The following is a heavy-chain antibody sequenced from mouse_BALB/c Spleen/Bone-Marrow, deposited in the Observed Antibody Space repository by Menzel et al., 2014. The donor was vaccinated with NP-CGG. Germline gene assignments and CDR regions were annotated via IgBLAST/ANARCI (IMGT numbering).Heavy chain of an antibody. Sequence: VKLMESGPGLVQPSQSLSIPCTVSGFSLTSYGVHWVRQSPGKGLEWLGVIWSGGSTDYNVAFISRLSISKDNSKSQVFFKMDSLQANDTAIYYCARSRYAPLYYFDYWGQGTTLTVSS. CDR2: IWSGGST. J-gene: IGHJ2*01. CDR3: ARSRYAPLYYFDY. CDR1: GFSLTSYG. V-gene: IGHV2-2*02. D-gene: IGHD2-14*01.